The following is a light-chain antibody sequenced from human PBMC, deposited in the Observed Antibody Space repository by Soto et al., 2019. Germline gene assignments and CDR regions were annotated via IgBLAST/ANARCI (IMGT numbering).Light chain of an antibody. CDR3: QQYGSSGT. Sequence: EIVMTQSPATLSVSPGERATLSCRASQSVSSNLAWYQQKPGQAPRLLIYGASNRATGIPDRFSGSGSGTDFTLTISRLEPEDSAVYYCQQYGSSGTFGQGTKVDI. CDR2: GAS. CDR1: QSVSSN. J-gene: IGKJ1*01. V-gene: IGKV3-20*01.